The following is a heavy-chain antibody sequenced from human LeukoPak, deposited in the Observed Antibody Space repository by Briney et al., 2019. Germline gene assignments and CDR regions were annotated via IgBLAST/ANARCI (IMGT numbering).Heavy chain of an antibody. J-gene: IGHJ4*02. V-gene: IGHV4-39*07. Sequence: SETLSLTCTASGGSVSSSGYYWSWIRQPPGKGLEWIGEINHSGSTNYNPSLKSRVTISVDTSKNQFSLKLSSVTAAGTAVYYCAMRSYDFWSGYYTIDYWGQGTLVTVSS. CDR3: AMRSYDFWSGYYTIDY. D-gene: IGHD3-3*01. CDR1: GGSVSSSGYY. CDR2: INHSGST.